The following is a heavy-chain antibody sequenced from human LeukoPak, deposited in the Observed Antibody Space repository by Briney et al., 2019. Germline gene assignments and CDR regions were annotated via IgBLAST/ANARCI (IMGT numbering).Heavy chain of an antibody. Sequence: SETLSLTCSVSGASISSYYWSWIRQPPGKGLEWIGYIYYSGSTNYNPSLKSRVTISVDTSKNQFSLRLSSVTAADTAVYYCARIDDYNALDYWGQGTLSPSPQ. CDR2: IYYSGST. J-gene: IGHJ4*02. V-gene: IGHV4-59*01. CDR3: ARIDDYNALDY. D-gene: IGHD5-24*01. CDR1: GASISSYY.